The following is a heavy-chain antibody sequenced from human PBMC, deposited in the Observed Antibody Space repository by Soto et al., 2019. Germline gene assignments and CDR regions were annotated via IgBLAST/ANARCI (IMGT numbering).Heavy chain of an antibody. CDR3: ARHYCGSGTLSPHFDY. CDR1: GGSISSYY. D-gene: IGHD3-10*01. CDR2: IYYSGST. Sequence: SETLSLTCTVSGGSISSYYWSWIRQPPGKGLEWIGYIYYSGSTNYNPSLKSRVTISVDTSKNQFSLKLSSVTAADTAVYYCARHYCGSGTLSPHFDYWGQGTLVTVSS. V-gene: IGHV4-59*08. J-gene: IGHJ4*02.